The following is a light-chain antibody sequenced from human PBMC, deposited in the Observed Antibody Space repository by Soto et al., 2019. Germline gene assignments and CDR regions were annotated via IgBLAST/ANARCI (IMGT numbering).Light chain of an antibody. V-gene: IGKV1-27*01. Sequence: DIQMTQSPSSLSASVGDRVTITCRASQGISNYLAWYQQKPGKVPKLLIYAASTLQSGVPSRFSGSGSGTDFPLTIRSLQPEDVATYYCQKYNSAPCTFGPGTKVDIK. CDR3: QKYNSAPCT. CDR1: QGISNY. CDR2: AAS. J-gene: IGKJ3*01.